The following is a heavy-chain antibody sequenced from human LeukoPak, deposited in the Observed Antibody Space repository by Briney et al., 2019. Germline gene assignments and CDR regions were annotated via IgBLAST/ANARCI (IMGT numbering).Heavy chain of an antibody. CDR2: ISSSSSYI. Sequence: PGGSLRLSCAASGFTFSSYSMNWVRQAPGKGLEWVSSISSSSSYIYYADSVKGRFTISRDNAKNSLYLQMNSLRAEDTAVYYCARAHLPGNGVDVWGQGATVTVSS. J-gene: IGHJ6*02. D-gene: IGHD7-27*01. CDR3: ARAHLPGNGVDV. CDR1: GFTFSSYS. V-gene: IGHV3-21*01.